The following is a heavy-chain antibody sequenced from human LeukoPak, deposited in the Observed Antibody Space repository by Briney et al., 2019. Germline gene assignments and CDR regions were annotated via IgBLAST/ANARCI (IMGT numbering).Heavy chain of an antibody. Sequence: PGGSLRLSCAASGFTFSSYAMHWVRQAPGKGLEWVAVISYDGSNKYYADSVKGRFTISRDNSKNTLYLQMNRLRVEDAAVYYCAKDRWVQETSHHFFDCWGQGTLVTVSS. D-gene: IGHD3-16*01. J-gene: IGHJ4*02. CDR3: AKDRWVQETSHHFFDC. CDR1: GFTFSSYA. CDR2: ISYDGSNK. V-gene: IGHV3-30*04.